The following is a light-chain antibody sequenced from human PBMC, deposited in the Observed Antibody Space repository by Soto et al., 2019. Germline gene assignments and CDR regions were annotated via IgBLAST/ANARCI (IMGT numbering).Light chain of an antibody. CDR1: RSISTY. J-gene: IGKJ2*01. V-gene: IGKV1-39*01. CDR3: QQSYGTPRT. CDR2: TTS. Sequence: DIQMTQSPSSLSASVGDRVTITCRASRSISTYLNWYQQKLGTAPKLLIYTTSDLHSGVPSRFSGNGSGTDFTLTISSLQPEDIATYYCQQSYGTPRTFGQGTKVDIK.